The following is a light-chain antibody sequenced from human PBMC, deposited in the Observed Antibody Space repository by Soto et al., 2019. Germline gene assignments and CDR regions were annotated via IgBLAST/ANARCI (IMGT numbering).Light chain of an antibody. J-gene: IGKJ1*01. CDR2: KAS. CDR3: QQYERYST. Sequence: DIQMTQSPSTLSASVGDRVTITCRASQSISSWLAWYQQKPGKAPKLLIYKASSLESGVPSRFSGGGFGTEFTLTISGLQPEDSATYYCQQYERYSTFGQGTKVDIK. V-gene: IGKV1-5*03. CDR1: QSISSW.